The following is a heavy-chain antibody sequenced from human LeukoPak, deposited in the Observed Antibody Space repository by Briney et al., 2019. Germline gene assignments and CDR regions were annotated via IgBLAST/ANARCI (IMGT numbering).Heavy chain of an antibody. J-gene: IGHJ4*02. CDR1: GFSFSMYS. CDR3: AKVDQWLVLW. CDR2: ISGSGGST. V-gene: IGHV3-23*01. Sequence: GGSLRLSCAASGFSFSMYSMSWIRQAPGKGLEWVSAISGSGGSTYYADSVKGRFTISRDNSKNTLYLQMNSLRAEDTAVYYCAKVDQWLVLWWGQGTLVTVSS. D-gene: IGHD6-19*01.